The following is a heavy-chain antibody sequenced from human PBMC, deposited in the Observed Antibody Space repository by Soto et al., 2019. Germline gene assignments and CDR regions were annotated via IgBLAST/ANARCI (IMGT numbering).Heavy chain of an antibody. J-gene: IGHJ5*02. V-gene: IGHV3-30-3*01. CDR3: SRDRPNYYYDSFDP. CDR1: CFVFSTSA. Sequence: GCLRRSCAASCFVFSTSAMHWVRQAPGKGLERVTVISYDASNKYYAASVKGRFTISRDHSKNTMYLQMNSLTADETDAYYCSRDRPNYYYDSFDPWGQGTLVTVSS. D-gene: IGHD3-22*01. CDR2: ISYDASNK.